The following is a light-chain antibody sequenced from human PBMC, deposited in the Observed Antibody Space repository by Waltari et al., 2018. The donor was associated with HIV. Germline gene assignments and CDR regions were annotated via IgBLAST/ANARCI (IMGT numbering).Light chain of an antibody. V-gene: IGLV1-47*01. CDR3: STWDDSLKDVL. Sequence: QSALTQPPSASGTPGQRVTISCSGSSSNVGRNAVYWYQKFPGSAPHLVIYRDNQRPPGVSDRFSGSKSGAAASLAISGLRSEDEADFYCSTWDDSLKDVLFGGGTKLTVL. CDR2: RDN. CDR1: SSNVGRNA. J-gene: IGLJ2*01.